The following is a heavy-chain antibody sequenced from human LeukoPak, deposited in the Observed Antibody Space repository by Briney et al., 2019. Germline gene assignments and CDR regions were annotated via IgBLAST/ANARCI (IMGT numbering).Heavy chain of an antibody. Sequence: KPSETLSLTCTVSGGSISSYYWSWIRQPPGKGLEWIGYIYYSGSTNYNPSLKGRVTISVDTSKNQFSLKLSSVTAADTAVYYCARAIVGATADWGQGTLVTVSS. CDR3: ARAIVGATAD. J-gene: IGHJ4*02. D-gene: IGHD1-26*01. CDR1: GGSISSYY. CDR2: IYYSGST. V-gene: IGHV4-59*01.